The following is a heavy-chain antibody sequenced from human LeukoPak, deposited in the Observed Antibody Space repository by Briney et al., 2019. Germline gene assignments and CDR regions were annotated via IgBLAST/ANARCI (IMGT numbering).Heavy chain of an antibody. V-gene: IGHV3-11*01. CDR2: ISSSGSTI. J-gene: IGHJ4*02. CDR1: GFTFSDYY. CDR3: AKDYDFWSGYCIDY. Sequence: GGSLRLSCAASGFTFSDYYMTWIRQAPGKGLEWISYISSSGSTIHYADSVKGRFTISRDNAKNSLYLQMNSLRAEDTAVYYCAKDYDFWSGYCIDYWGQGTLVTVSS. D-gene: IGHD3-3*01.